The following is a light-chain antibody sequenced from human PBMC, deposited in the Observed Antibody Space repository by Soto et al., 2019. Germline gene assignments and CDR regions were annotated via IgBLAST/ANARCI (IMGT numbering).Light chain of an antibody. J-gene: IGKJ4*01. Sequence: EVVMTQSPATLSVSPGERATLSCRASQSVSSNLAWYQQKPGQAPRLLIYGASTRATGIPARFSGSGSGTDFTLTISSLQSEDFAIYYCQQFHNWPPLTFGGGTKVEMK. CDR1: QSVSSN. CDR3: QQFHNWPPLT. CDR2: GAS. V-gene: IGKV3-15*01.